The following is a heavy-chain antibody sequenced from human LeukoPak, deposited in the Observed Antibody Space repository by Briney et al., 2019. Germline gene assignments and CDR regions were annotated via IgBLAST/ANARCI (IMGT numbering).Heavy chain of an antibody. V-gene: IGHV3-30-3*01. CDR2: ISYDGSNK. CDR3: ASRGYCSGGSCHPGSFYYYYGMDV. CDR1: GFTFSSYA. D-gene: IGHD2-15*01. J-gene: IGHJ6*02. Sequence: HPGRSLRLPCAASGFTFSSYAMHWVRQAPGKGLEWVAVISYDGSNKYYADSVKGRFTISRDNSKNTLYLQMNSLRAEDTAVYYCASRGYCSGGSCHPGSFYYYYGMDVWGQGTTVTVSS.